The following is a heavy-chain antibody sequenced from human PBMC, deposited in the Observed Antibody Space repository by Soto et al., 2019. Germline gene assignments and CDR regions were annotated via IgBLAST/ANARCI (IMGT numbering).Heavy chain of an antibody. D-gene: IGHD2-2*01. Sequence: ASVKVSCKASGYTFTGYYMHWVRQAPGQGLEWMGWINPNSGGTNYAQKFQGWVTMTRDTPISTAYMELSRLRSDDTAVYYCARALGYCSSTSCPGDAFDIWGQGTMVTVSS. CDR3: ARALGYCSSTSCPGDAFDI. CDR1: GYTFTGYY. V-gene: IGHV1-2*04. J-gene: IGHJ3*02. CDR2: INPNSGGT.